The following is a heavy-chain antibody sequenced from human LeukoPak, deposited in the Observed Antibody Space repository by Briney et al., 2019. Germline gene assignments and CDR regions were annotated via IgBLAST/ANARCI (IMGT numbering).Heavy chain of an antibody. D-gene: IGHD3-22*01. J-gene: IGHJ3*02. V-gene: IGHV3-21*01. CDR3: ARVATYYYDSSGYAEAFDI. CDR1: GFTFSSYS. CDR2: ISSSSSYI. Sequence: GGSLRLPCAASGFTFSSYSMNWVRQAPGKGLEWVSSISSSSSYIYYADSVKGRFTISRDNAKNSLCLQMNSLRAEDTAVYYCARVATYYYDSSGYAEAFDIWGQGTMVTVSS.